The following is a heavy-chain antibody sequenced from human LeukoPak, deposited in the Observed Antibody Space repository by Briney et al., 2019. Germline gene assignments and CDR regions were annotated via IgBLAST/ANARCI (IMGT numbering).Heavy chain of an antibody. CDR3: AKARQESIAGGGDAFDI. Sequence: GGSLRLSCAASGFTFSSSVMSWVRQAPGKGLEWVSTINGGGTRTYYAVSVNGRFVISRDNSMNTLYLQMNSLRAEDTAVYYCAKARQESIAGGGDAFDIWGQGTMVTVSS. CDR2: INGGGTRT. D-gene: IGHD6-6*01. V-gene: IGHV3-23*01. J-gene: IGHJ3*02. CDR1: GFTFSSSV.